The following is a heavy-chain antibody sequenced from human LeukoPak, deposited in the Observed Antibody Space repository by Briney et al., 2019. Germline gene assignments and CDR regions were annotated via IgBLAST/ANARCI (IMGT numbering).Heavy chain of an antibody. CDR3: AIPRGSGYYSRYYFDC. CDR1: GGSFSGYY. J-gene: IGHJ4*02. D-gene: IGHD3-22*01. CDR2: INHSGST. V-gene: IGHV4-34*01. Sequence: PSETLPLTCAVYGGSFSGYYWSWIRQPPGKGLEWIGEINHSGSTNYNPSLKSRVTISVDTSKNQFSLKLSSVTAADTAVYYCAIPRGSGYYSRYYFDCWGQGTLVTVSS.